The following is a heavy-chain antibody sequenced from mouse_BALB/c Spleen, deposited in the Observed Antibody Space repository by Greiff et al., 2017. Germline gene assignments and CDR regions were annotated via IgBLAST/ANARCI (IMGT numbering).Heavy chain of an antibody. CDR2: IDPFNGGT. CDR3: AKGLYCGNYDGCFDV. D-gene: IGHD2-1*01. CDR1: GYSFTSYY. Sequence: VQLKESGPELMKPGASVKISCKASGYSFTSYYMHWVKQSHGKSLEWIGYIDPFNGGTSYNQKFKGKATLTVDKSSSTAYMHLRSLTSEDSAVYYCAKGLYCGNYDGCFDVWGAGTTVTVSS. J-gene: IGHJ1*01. V-gene: IGHV1-31*01.